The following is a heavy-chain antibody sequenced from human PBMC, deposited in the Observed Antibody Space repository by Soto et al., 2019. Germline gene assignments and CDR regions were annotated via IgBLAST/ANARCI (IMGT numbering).Heavy chain of an antibody. CDR2: ISGYNGNT. V-gene: IGHV1-18*01. Sequence: GASVKVSCKASGYTFTTYGISWVRQAPGQGLEWMGWISGYNGNTYYAQKLQGRVTMTTDTSTSTAYMEQRSLRTDDTAVYYCTRVQAFGIVGPTPGDSWGQGTLVTAPQ. D-gene: IGHD1-26*01. CDR1: GYTFTTYG. J-gene: IGHJ4*02. CDR3: TRVQAFGIVGPTPGDS.